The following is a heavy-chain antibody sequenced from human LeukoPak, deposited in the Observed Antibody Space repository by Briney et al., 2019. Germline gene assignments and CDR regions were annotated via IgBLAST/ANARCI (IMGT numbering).Heavy chain of an antibody. CDR3: AITGITGY. V-gene: IGHV4-34*01. J-gene: IGHJ4*02. CDR1: GGSFSGYY. D-gene: IGHD1-20*01. Sequence: SETLSLTCAVYGGSFSGYYWSWIRQPSGKGLEWIGEINHSGSTNYNPSLKSRVTISVDTSKNQFSLKLSSVTAADTAVYYCAITGITGYWGQGTLVTVSS. CDR2: INHSGST.